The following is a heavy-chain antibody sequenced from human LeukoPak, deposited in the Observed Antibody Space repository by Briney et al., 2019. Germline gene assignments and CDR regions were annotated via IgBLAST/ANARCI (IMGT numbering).Heavy chain of an antibody. D-gene: IGHD5-12*01. CDR3: AKDKAPLYSGYDWDLDF. J-gene: IGHJ4*02. V-gene: IGHV3-9*01. Sequence: PGGSLRLSCAASGFTFHHYAIHWVRQVPGKGLEWVPGISWNSGSIGYADSVKGRFTISRDNAKNSVYLQMNSLRAEDTALYYCAKDKAPLYSGYDWDLDFWGQGTLVTVSS. CDR2: ISWNSGSI. CDR1: GFTFHHYA.